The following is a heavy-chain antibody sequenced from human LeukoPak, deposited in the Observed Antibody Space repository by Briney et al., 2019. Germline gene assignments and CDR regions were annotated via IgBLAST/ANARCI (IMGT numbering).Heavy chain of an antibody. CDR3: ARDGGYCSGGSCYPVGMDV. Sequence: ASVKVSRKASGYTFTGYYMHWVRQAPGQGLEWMGWINPNSGGTNYAQKFQGRVTMARDTSISTAYMELSRLRSDDTAVYYCARDGGYCSGGSCYPVGMDVWGQGTTVTVSS. CDR1: GYTFTGYY. D-gene: IGHD2-15*01. CDR2: INPNSGGT. V-gene: IGHV1-2*02. J-gene: IGHJ6*02.